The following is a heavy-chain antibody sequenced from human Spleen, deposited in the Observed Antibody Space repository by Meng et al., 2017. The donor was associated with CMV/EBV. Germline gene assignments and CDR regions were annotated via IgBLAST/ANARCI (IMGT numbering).Heavy chain of an antibody. V-gene: IGHV4-39*07. CDR1: GGSVSSSSYY. CDR3: ARTDYGMDV. Sequence: SETLSLTCTVSGGSVSSSSYYWGWVRRPPGKGLEWIGSIYYSGRTNYNPSLKSRVTISVDTSKNQFSLKVSSVTAADTAVYYCARTDYGMDVWGQGTTVTVSS. D-gene: IGHD4-17*01. CDR2: IYYSGRT. J-gene: IGHJ6*02.